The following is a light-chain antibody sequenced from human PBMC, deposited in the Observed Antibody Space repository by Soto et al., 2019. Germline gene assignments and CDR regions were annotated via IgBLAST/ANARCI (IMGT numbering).Light chain of an antibody. CDR2: WAS. V-gene: IGKV4-1*01. CDR1: QSVLYSSNNKNY. Sequence: DIVMTQSPDSLAVSLGERATINCKFSQSVLYSSNNKNYLAWYQQRPGQPPKLLIYWASTRESGVPDRFSGSGSGTDLTLTISSLQAEDVAVYYCQQYESTPPTFGQGTKLEIK. J-gene: IGKJ2*01. CDR3: QQYESTPPT.